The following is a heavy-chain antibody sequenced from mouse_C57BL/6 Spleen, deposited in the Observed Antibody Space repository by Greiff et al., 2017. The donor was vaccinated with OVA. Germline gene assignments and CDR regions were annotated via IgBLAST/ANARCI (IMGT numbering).Heavy chain of an antibody. J-gene: IGHJ2*01. CDR2: IHPSDSDT. D-gene: IGHD2-2*01. Sequence: QVQLQQPGAELVKPGASVKVSCKASGYTFTSYWMHWVKQRPGQGLEWIGRIHPSDSDTNYNQKFKGKATLTVDKSSSTAYVQLNNLTSEDSAVCYCAMDGYDGGYYCVLGGRDTTLTVS. V-gene: IGHV1-74*01. CDR3: AMDGYDGGYYCVL. CDR1: GYTFTSYW.